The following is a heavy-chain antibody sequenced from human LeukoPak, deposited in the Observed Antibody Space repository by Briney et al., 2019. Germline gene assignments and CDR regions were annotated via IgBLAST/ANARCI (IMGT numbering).Heavy chain of an antibody. J-gene: IGHJ6*02. CDR3: AISPVANYYYGMDV. D-gene: IGHD5-12*01. V-gene: IGHV3-53*01. CDR1: GFTVSNNY. CDR2: IYSGGST. Sequence: GGSLRLSCAASGFTVSNNYMSWVRQAPGKGLEWVSVIYSGGSTYYADSVKGRFTISRDNSKNTLYLQMNSLRAEDTAVYYCAISPVANYYYGMDVWGQGTTVTVSS.